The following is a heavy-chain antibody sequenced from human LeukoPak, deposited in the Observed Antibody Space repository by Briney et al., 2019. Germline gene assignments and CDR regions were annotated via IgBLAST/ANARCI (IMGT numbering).Heavy chain of an antibody. CDR3: AKWWELPPYYFDY. D-gene: IGHD1-26*01. V-gene: IGHV3-23*01. J-gene: IGHJ4*02. CDR2: ISGSGGST. CDR1: GFTFSSYA. Sequence: GSLRLSCAASGFTFSSYAMSWVRQAPGKGLEWVSAISGSGGSTYYADSVKGRFTISRDNSKNTLYLQMSSLRAEDTAVYYCAKWWELPPYYFDYWGQGTLVTVSS.